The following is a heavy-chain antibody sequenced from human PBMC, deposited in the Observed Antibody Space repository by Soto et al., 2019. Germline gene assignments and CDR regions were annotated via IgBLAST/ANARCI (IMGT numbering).Heavy chain of an antibody. V-gene: IGHV1-3*01. CDR1: GYTXTSYA. J-gene: IGHJ4*02. D-gene: IGHD5-12*01. CDR2: INAGNGNT. CDR3: ATPIVAFY. Sequence: SXKVSCPASGYTXTSYAIHWVRQAPGQRLEWMGWINAGNGNTKYSQKFQGRVIITRDTSAGTAYMEMRSLRSEDTAVYYCATPIVAFYWGQGTLCTVS.